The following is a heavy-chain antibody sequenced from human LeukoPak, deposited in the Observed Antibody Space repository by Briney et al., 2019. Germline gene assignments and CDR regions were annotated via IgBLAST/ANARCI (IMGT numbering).Heavy chain of an antibody. V-gene: IGHV1-46*01. Sequence: ASVKVSCKASVYTFTSYYMHWVRQAPGQGLEWMGIINPSGGSTSYAQKFQGRVTMTRDTSTSTVYMELSNLRAEDTAVYYCANHLACGSTSCPPFDYWGQGTLVTVSS. CDR2: INPSGGST. D-gene: IGHD2-2*01. CDR3: ANHLACGSTSCPPFDY. J-gene: IGHJ4*02. CDR1: VYTFTSYY.